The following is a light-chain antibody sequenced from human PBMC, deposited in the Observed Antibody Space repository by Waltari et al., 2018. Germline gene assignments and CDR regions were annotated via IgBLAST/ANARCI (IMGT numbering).Light chain of an antibody. CDR3: QQYGKSPWT. V-gene: IGKV3-20*01. CDR1: QTVIANY. J-gene: IGKJ1*01. Sequence: EIVLTQSPGTLSLSPGERATRSCRASQTVIANYLAWFRQRPGQAPRLLVYDASRRATGIPDRFSGSGSGTDFTLTISRLEPEDFAVYYCQQYGKSPWTFGQGTKVEIK. CDR2: DAS.